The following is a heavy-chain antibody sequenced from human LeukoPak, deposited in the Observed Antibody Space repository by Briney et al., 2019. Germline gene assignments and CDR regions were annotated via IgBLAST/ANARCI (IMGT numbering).Heavy chain of an antibody. V-gene: IGHV4-4*07. J-gene: IGHJ6*02. Sequence: SETLSLTCTVSGGSISSYYWSWIRQPAGKGLEWIGRIYTSGSTNYNPSLKSRVTMSVDTSKNQFSLKLSSVTAADTAVYYCARDGFGYSYYYYGMDVWGQGTTVTVS. CDR1: GGSISSYY. CDR2: IYTSGST. CDR3: ARDGFGYSYYYYGMDV. D-gene: IGHD3-16*01.